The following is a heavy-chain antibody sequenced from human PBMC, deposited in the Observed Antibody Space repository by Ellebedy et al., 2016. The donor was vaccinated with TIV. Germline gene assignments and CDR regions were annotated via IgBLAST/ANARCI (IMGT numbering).Heavy chain of an antibody. Sequence: SGPTLVKPTQTLTLTCTFSGFSLSTSGMCVSWIRQPPGKALEWLARLDWDDDKYYSTSLKTRLTISKDTSKNQVVLKMTNMDPVDTATYYCARILPGGDGYNSDYFDYWGQGTLVTVSS. CDR2: LDWDDDK. CDR3: ARILPGGDGYNSDYFDY. V-gene: IGHV2-70*11. D-gene: IGHD5-24*01. CDR1: GFSLSTSGMC. J-gene: IGHJ4*02.